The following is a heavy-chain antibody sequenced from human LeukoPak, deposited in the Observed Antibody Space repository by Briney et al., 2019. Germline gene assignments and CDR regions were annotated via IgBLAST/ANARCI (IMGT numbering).Heavy chain of an antibody. Sequence: PPATLSLTSTVSGGSISSRSYYCGSIRQPPGKGLEFIGSIYYSGSTYYKPSLKSRVTMSVDTSKNHFSLQLNSVTAADTAVYYCARHVPSALRIVVVTSDWYFDLWGRGTLVTVSS. D-gene: IGHD2-21*02. J-gene: IGHJ2*01. V-gene: IGHV4-39*01. CDR1: GGSISSRSYY. CDR2: IYYSGST. CDR3: ARHVPSALRIVVVTSDWYFDL.